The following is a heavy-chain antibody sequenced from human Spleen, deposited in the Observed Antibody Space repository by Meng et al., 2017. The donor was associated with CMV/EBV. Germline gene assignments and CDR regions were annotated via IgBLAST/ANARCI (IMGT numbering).Heavy chain of an antibody. CDR2: VIPNFDST. Sequence: KGSCKASGGRFNSYTTNGVRQAPGKGLEWMGRVIPNFDSTNYAPRFRGRATLTTDDSTSTVYMELSSLRSQDTAVYYCASEELEFGTSWGQGTLVTVSS. CDR3: ASEELEFGTS. CDR1: GGRFNSYT. V-gene: IGHV1-69*05. J-gene: IGHJ5*02. D-gene: IGHD1-1*01.